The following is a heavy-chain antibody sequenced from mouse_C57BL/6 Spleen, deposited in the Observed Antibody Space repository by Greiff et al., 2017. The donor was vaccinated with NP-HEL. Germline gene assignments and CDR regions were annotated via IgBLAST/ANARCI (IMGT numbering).Heavy chain of an antibody. V-gene: IGHV5-9-1*02. CDR2: ISSGGDYI. D-gene: IGHD2-3*01. CDR3: TRDGDDGYPYYAMDY. J-gene: IGHJ4*01. Sequence: EVMLVESGEGLVKPGGSLKLSCAASGFTFSSYAMSWVRQTPEKRLEWVAYISSGGDYIYYADTVKGRFTISRDNARNTLYLQMSSLKSEDTAMYYCTRDGDDGYPYYAMDYWGQGTSVTVSS. CDR1: GFTFSSYA.